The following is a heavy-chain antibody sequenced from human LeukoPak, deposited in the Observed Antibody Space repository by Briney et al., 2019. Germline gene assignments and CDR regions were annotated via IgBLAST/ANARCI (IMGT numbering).Heavy chain of an antibody. D-gene: IGHD3-10*01. CDR3: AREYGSGSYTGIDY. CDR1: GYTFINFG. CDR2: ISAYNSAYNGNT. Sequence: GASVKVSCKASGYTFINFGITWVRHAPQQGLEWMGWISAYNSAYNGNTHYAQKLQGRVTMTADTSTNTGYMELRSLRSDDTAVYYCAREYGSGSYTGIDYWGQGTLVTVSS. V-gene: IGHV1-18*01. J-gene: IGHJ4*02.